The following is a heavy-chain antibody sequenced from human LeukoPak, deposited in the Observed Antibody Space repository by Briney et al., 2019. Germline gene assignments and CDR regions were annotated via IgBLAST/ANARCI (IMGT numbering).Heavy chain of an antibody. D-gene: IGHD6-13*01. CDR2: TSWNSGSI. CDR1: GFTFDDYA. V-gene: IGHV3-9*01. J-gene: IGHJ4*02. CDR3: AKGSSLYVDY. Sequence: GRSLRLSCAASGFTFDDYAMHWVRQVPGKGLEWVSGTSWNSGSIGYADSVKGRFTISRDNAKNSLYLQMNSLRAEDTALYYCAKGSSLYVDYWGQGTLVTVSS.